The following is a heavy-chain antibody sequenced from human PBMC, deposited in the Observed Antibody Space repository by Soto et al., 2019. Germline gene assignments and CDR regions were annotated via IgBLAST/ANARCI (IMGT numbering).Heavy chain of an antibody. CDR3: ARDSRVDFWSGYYSDWFDP. Sequence: GGSLRLSCAASGFTFSSYSMNWVRQAPGKGLEWVSYISSSSSTIYYADSVKGRFTISRDNAKNSLYLQMNSLRAEDTAVYYCARDSRVDFWSGYYSDWFDPWGQGTLVTVSS. CDR1: GFTFSSYS. D-gene: IGHD3-3*01. CDR2: ISSSSSTI. V-gene: IGHV3-48*01. J-gene: IGHJ5*02.